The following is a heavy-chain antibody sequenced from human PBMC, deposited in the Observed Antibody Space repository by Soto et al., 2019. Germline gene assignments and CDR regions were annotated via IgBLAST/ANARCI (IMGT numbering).Heavy chain of an antibody. D-gene: IGHD2-8*01. Sequence: ASVKVSCKASGYTFTSYAMYWVRQAPGQRLEWMGWINAGNGNTKYSQKFQGRVTITRDTSASTAYMELSSLGSEDTAVYYCARDLGYCTNGVCYPAWFDPWG. CDR3: ARDLGYCTNGVCYPAWFDP. CDR1: GYTFTSYA. J-gene: IGHJ5*02. V-gene: IGHV1-3*01. CDR2: INAGNGNT.